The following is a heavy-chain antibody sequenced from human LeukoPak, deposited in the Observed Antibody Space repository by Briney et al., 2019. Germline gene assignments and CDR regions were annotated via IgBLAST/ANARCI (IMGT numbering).Heavy chain of an antibody. CDR1: GYTFTSYG. CDR3: ARAPPLMYYYDSSGYYYGGDY. Sequence: ASVKVSCKASGYTFTSYGISWVRQAPGQGLEWMGWISAYNGNTNYAQKLQGRVTMTTDTSTSTAYMELRSLRSDDTAVYYCARAPPLMYYYDSSGYYYGGDYWGQGTLVTVSS. V-gene: IGHV1-18*01. D-gene: IGHD3-22*01. CDR2: ISAYNGNT. J-gene: IGHJ4*02.